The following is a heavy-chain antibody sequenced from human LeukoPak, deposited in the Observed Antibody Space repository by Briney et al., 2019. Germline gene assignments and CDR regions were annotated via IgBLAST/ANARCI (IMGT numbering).Heavy chain of an antibody. J-gene: IGHJ4*02. V-gene: IGHV4-31*03. CDR1: GGSISSSSYY. CDR3: ARSEGPIIAAADY. D-gene: IGHD6-13*01. Sequence: SETLSLTCTVSGGSISSSSYYWGWIRQHPGKGLEWIGYIYYSGSTYYNPSLKSRVTISVDTSKNQFSLKLSSVTAADTAVYYCARSEGPIIAAADYWGQGTLVTVSS. CDR2: IYYSGST.